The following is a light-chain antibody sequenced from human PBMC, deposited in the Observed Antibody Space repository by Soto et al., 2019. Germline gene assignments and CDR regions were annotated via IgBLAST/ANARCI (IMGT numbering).Light chain of an antibody. CDR1: SFNIGSNA. J-gene: IGLJ2*01. CDR2: RND. CDR3: SAWDVSLKGVV. V-gene: IGLV1-44*01. Sequence: QSVLTQPPSASRTPGQRVTISCSGSSFNIGSNAVNWYQQLPGTAPKLLIYRNDQRPSGVPDRFSGSKSGTSASLAISGLQSDDEADYYCSAWDVSLKGVVFGGGTKLTVL.